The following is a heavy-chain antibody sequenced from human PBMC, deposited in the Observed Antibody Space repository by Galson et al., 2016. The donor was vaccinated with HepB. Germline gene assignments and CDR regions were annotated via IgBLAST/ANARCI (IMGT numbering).Heavy chain of an antibody. CDR1: GFSFSLYD. CDR3: ARGKSLWTTPWNYGLDV. D-gene: IGHD4-17*01. Sequence: SLRLSCAASGFSFSLYDMHWFRQVTGKGLEWVSAIGTAPGDTNYLDSVKGRFTISRENADNSLYLQMNSLRPGDTPVYYCARGKSLWTTPWNYGLDVWGKGTTVTVSS. J-gene: IGHJ6*04. V-gene: IGHV3-13*01. CDR2: IGTAPGDT.